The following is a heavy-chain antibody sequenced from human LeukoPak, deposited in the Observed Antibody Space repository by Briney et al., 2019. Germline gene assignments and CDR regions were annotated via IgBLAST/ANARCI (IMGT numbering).Heavy chain of an antibody. J-gene: IGHJ4*02. CDR3: ARAGYSSGWFLPYFDY. D-gene: IGHD6-19*01. V-gene: IGHV3-53*01. Sequence: SGGPLRLSCAASGFTVYSNYMTWVRQAPGKGLEWVSVIYSGGSTSYADSVKGRFTFSRDSSKNTLYLQMNRLRAEDTAVYYCARAGYSSGWFLPYFDYWGQGTLVTVSS. CDR1: GFTVYSNY. CDR2: IYSGGST.